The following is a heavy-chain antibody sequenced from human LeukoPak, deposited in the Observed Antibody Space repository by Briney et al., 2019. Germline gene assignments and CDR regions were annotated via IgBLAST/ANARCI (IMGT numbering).Heavy chain of an antibody. V-gene: IGHV4-61*02. D-gene: IGHD2-2*01. J-gene: IGHJ4*02. CDR3: ARECCSSIGDPFDY. Sequence: PSETLSLTCTVSGGSISSGSYYWSWIRQPAGKGLEWIGRIYTSGSTNYNPSLKSRVTISVDTSKNQFSLKLSSVTAADTAVYYCARECCSSIGDPFDYWGQGTLVTVSS. CDR1: GGSISSGSYY. CDR2: IYTSGST.